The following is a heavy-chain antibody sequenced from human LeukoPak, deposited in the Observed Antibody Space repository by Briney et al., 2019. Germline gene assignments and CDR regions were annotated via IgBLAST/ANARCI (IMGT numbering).Heavy chain of an antibody. Sequence: ASVTVSFKASGGTFSSYAISWVRQAPRQGLEWMGGIIPIFGTANYAQKFQGRVTITADESTSTAYMELSSLRSEDTAVYYCARDYCGGDCYHNGRYYYYGMDVWGQGTTVTVSS. CDR1: GGTFSSYA. J-gene: IGHJ6*02. CDR2: IIPIFGTA. D-gene: IGHD2-21*02. CDR3: ARDYCGGDCYHNGRYYYYGMDV. V-gene: IGHV1-69*13.